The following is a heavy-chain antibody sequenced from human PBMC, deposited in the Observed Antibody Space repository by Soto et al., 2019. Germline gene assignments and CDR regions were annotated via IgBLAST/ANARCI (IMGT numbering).Heavy chain of an antibody. V-gene: IGHV4-39*01. J-gene: IGHJ6*02. D-gene: IGHD1-26*01. CDR1: GGSISSSSYY. Sequence: SETLSRTCTVSGGSISSSSYYWGWIRQPPGKGLEWIGSIYYSGSTYYNPSLKSRVTISVDTSKNQFSLKLSSVTAADTAVYYCVRYSGSSAMEVWGQVNTVTVSS. CDR2: IYYSGST. CDR3: VRYSGSSAMEV.